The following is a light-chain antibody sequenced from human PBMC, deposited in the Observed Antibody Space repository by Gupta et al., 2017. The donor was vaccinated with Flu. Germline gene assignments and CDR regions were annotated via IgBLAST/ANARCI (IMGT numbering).Light chain of an antibody. J-gene: IGLJ3*02. CDR3: CSYTSASTGV. V-gene: IGLV2-14*01. Sequence: TSSEVGAYGFVSWYQQHPGKVPKLILYEVSKRPSGVSNRFSGSVSGNTASLTISGLQADDEADYYCCSYTSASTGVFGGGTKVTVL. CDR1: SSEVGAYGF. CDR2: EVS.